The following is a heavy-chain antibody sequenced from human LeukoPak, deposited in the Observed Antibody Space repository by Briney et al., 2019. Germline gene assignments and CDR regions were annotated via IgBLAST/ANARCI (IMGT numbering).Heavy chain of an antibody. V-gene: IGHV4-31*03. CDR3: ASSYYYYYGMDV. CDR1: GGSISSGGYY. Sequence: SETLSLTCTVSGGSISSGGYYWSWIRQHPGKGLEWIGYIYYSGSTYYNPSLKSRVTISVDTSKSQFSLKLSSVTAADTAVHYCASSYYYYYGMDVWGQGTTVTVSS. J-gene: IGHJ6*02. CDR2: IYYSGST.